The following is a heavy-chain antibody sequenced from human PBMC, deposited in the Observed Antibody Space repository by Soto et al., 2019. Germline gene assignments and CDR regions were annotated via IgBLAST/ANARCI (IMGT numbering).Heavy chain of an antibody. CDR2: IIPIFGTA. J-gene: IGHJ3*02. V-gene: IGHV1-69*01. D-gene: IGHD5-12*01. CDR3: AREAVEMATRDAFDI. Sequence: SVKVSCKASGGTFSSYAISWVRQAPGQGLEWMGGIIPIFGTANYAQKFQGRVTITADESTSTAYMELSSLRSEDTAVFYCAREAVEMATRDAFDIWGQGTMVTVSS. CDR1: GGTFSSYA.